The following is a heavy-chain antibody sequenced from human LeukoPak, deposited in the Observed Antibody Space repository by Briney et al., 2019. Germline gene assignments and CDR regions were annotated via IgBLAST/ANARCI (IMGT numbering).Heavy chain of an antibody. V-gene: IGHV3-30*18. D-gene: IGHD3-3*01. CDR3: AKDHRPVDFWSIDYFDY. CDR1: GFTFSSYG. CDR2: ISYDGSNK. Sequence: PGGSLRLSCAASGFTFSSYGMHWVRRAPGKGLEWVAVISYDGSNKYYADSVKGRFTISRDNSKNTLYLQMNSLRAEDTAVYYCAKDHRPVDFWSIDYFDYWGQGTLVTVSS. J-gene: IGHJ4*02.